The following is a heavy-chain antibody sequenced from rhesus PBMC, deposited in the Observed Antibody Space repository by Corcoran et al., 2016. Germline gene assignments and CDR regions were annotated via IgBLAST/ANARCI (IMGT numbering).Heavy chain of an antibody. V-gene: IGHV4-169*02. J-gene: IGHJ4*01. CDR1: GGSISSSS. CDR3: ARDRRGIAAAGNFDY. D-gene: IGHD6-31*01. CDR2: IYGSDSST. Sequence: QLQLQESGPGLAKPSETLSVTCAVSGGSISSSSWSWIRQAPGKGLERIGYIYGSDSSTNYNRSLKSRVTLSVDTSKNQLAMKLGSVTTADTAVYYCARDRRGIAAAGNFDYWGQGVLVTVSS.